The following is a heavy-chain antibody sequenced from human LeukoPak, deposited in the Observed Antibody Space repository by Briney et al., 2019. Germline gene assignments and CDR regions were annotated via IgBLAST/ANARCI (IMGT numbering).Heavy chain of an antibody. CDR2: IIPIFGTA. CDR3: AMYSSGWSYFDY. V-gene: IGHV1-69*01. CDR1: GGTFSSYA. J-gene: IGHJ4*02. Sequence: GSSVKVSCKASGGTFSSYAISWVRQAPGQGLEWMGGIIPIFGTANYAQKFQGRVTITADESTSTAYMELSSLRSEDTAVYYCAMYSSGWSYFDYWGQGTLVTVSS. D-gene: IGHD6-19*01.